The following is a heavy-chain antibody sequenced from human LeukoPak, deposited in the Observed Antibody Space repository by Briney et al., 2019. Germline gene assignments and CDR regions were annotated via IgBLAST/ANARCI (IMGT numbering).Heavy chain of an antibody. CDR2: ISSSSSYI. Sequence: GGSLRLSCAASGFTFSSYSMNWVRQAPGKGLEWVSSISSSSSYIYYADSVKGRFTISRDNAKNSLYLQINSLRAEDTAVYYCARLAAAGYFDYWGQGTLVTVSS. D-gene: IGHD6-13*01. CDR1: GFTFSSYS. V-gene: IGHV3-21*01. CDR3: ARLAAAGYFDY. J-gene: IGHJ4*02.